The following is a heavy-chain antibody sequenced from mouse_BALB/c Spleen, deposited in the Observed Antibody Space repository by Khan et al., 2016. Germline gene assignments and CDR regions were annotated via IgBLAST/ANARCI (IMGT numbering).Heavy chain of an antibody. V-gene: IGHV1-87*01. Sequence: QVRLQQSGAELARPGTSVKLSCKASGYTFTNYWMQWVKQRPGQGLEWIGAIYPGDGDTRFTQKFKDKATLTADKSSRTAYMQLSNLASEDSAVYYCASHYYGSTKWYFDVWGAGTTVIVSS. CDR3: ASHYYGSTKWYFDV. J-gene: IGHJ1*01. CDR2: IYPGDGDT. D-gene: IGHD1-1*01. CDR1: GYTFTNYW.